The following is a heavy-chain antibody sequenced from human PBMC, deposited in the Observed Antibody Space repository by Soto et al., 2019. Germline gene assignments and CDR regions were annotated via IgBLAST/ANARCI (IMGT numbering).Heavy chain of an antibody. Sequence: QVQLQESGPRLVKPSQTLSLTCTVSGGSITSHTHYWSWIRQHPGKGLEWIGNIYFRGTTYYNPSLESRVIISVDTSQNQFSLRLTSVTAADTAVYFCATYDYGDFYFDDWGQGTLVSVSS. CDR1: GGSITSHTHY. J-gene: IGHJ4*02. CDR3: ATYDYGDFYFDD. V-gene: IGHV4-31*03. D-gene: IGHD4-17*01. CDR2: IYFRGTT.